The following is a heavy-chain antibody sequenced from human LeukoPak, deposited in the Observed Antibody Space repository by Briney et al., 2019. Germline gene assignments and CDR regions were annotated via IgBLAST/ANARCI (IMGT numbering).Heavy chain of an antibody. CDR1: GYSISSSNW. V-gene: IGHV4-28*03. D-gene: IGHD6-13*01. CDR3: ARVGYSSSWLMNAPFDY. CDR2: IYYSGST. Sequence: PSETLSLTCAVSGYSISSSNWWGWIRQPPGKGLEWIGYIYYSGSTYYNPSLKSRVTISVDTSKNQFSLKLSSVTAADTAVYYCARVGYSSSWLMNAPFDYWGQGTLVTVSS. J-gene: IGHJ4*02.